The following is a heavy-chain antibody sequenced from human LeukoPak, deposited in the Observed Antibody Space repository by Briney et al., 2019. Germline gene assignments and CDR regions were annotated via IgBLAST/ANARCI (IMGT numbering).Heavy chain of an antibody. Sequence: TGGSLRLSCAASGFTFSSYGMHWVRQAPGKGLDWVAFIWSDGSNKYYADSVKGRFTISRDNSKNTLYLQMDSLRAEDTAVYYCARLYSSSWTTNTYYYYYYYMDVWGKGTTVTVSS. CDR3: ARLYSSSWTTNTYYYYYYYMDV. CDR2: IWSDGSNK. V-gene: IGHV3-33*08. CDR1: GFTFSSYG. J-gene: IGHJ6*03. D-gene: IGHD6-13*01.